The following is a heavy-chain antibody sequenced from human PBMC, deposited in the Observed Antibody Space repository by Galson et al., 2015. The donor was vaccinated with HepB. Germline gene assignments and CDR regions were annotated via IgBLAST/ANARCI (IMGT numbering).Heavy chain of an antibody. CDR2: ISYDGRNE. J-gene: IGHJ4*01. CDR3: ASESFLLKYFNY. Sequence: SLRLSCAASGFNLSNHATYWVRQAPGKGLEWVAAISYDGRNEYYADSAKGRFTISRDNSNNTMYLQMSSLRVEDTAVYHCASESFLLKYFNYWCQGTLVTVSS. CDR1: GFNLSNHA. D-gene: IGHD2/OR15-2a*01. V-gene: IGHV3-30*04.